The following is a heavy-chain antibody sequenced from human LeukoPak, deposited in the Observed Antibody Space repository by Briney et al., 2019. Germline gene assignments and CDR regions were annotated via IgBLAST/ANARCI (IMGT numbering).Heavy chain of an antibody. CDR1: GFTFSSYA. V-gene: IGHV3-23*01. CDR3: AKDPNYDSSGYYYENYFDY. CDR2: ISGSGGST. D-gene: IGHD3-22*01. J-gene: IGHJ4*02. Sequence: GGSLRLSCAASGFTFSSYAMSWVRQAPGKGLEWVSAISGSGGSTYYADSVKGRFTISRDNSKNTLYLQMNSLRAEDTAVYYCAKDPNYDSSGYYYENYFDYWGQGTLVTVSS.